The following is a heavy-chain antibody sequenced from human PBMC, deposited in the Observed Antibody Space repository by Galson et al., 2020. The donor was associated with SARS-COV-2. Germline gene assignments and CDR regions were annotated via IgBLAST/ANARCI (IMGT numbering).Heavy chain of an antibody. J-gene: IGHJ1*01. V-gene: IGHV5-51*01. CDR3: ARQPGGAAAGTDYFQH. Sequence: GESLKISCKGSGYSFTSYWIGWVRQMPGKGLEWMGIIYPGDSDTRYSPSFQGQVTISADKSISTAYLQWSSLKASDTAMYYCARQPGGAAAGTDYFQHWGQGTLVTVSS. CDR2: IYPGDSDT. D-gene: IGHD6-13*01. CDR1: GYSFTSYW.